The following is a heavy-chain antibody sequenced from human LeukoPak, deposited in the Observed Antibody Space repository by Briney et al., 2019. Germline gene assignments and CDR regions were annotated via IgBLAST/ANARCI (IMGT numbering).Heavy chain of an antibody. CDR2: IKEDGNKK. V-gene: IGHV3-7*01. Sequence: GGSLRLSCAASGFTFSNYWMRWVRQAPGKGLEWVANIKEDGNKKDYVDSVKGRFTISRDNAKNALYLQMNSLRVEDTAVYYCARGRWGYSYGGDWGQGTLVTVSS. D-gene: IGHD5-18*01. CDR3: ARGRWGYSYGGD. J-gene: IGHJ4*02. CDR1: GFTFSNYW.